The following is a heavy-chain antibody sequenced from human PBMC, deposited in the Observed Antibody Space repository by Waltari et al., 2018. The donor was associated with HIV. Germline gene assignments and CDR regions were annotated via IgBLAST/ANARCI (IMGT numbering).Heavy chain of an antibody. CDR1: GFRFGLFS. CDR2: ISNRSDFI. CDR3: ASLPTEGQPPRVF. J-gene: IGHJ4*02. V-gene: IGHV3-21*06. Sequence: EVHLVESGGGLVKPGGSLRLPCTASGFRFGLFSMNWVRQVPGKGLEWVSAISNRSDFINYADSVKGRFTIYRDNAANSLYLQMNALRNEDTAVYFCASLPTEGQPPRVFWGQGIIVTVSS. D-gene: IGHD5-18*01.